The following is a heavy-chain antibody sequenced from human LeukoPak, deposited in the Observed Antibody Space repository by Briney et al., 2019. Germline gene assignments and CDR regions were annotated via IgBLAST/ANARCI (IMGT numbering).Heavy chain of an antibody. Sequence: GRSLRLSCAASGFTFSSYAMHWVRQASGKGLEWVAVISYDGSNKYYADSVKGRFTISRDNSKNTLYLQMNSLRAEDTAVYYCARDAGSRGMDVWGQGTTVTVSS. V-gene: IGHV3-30-3*01. CDR1: GFTFSSYA. CDR2: ISYDGSNK. J-gene: IGHJ6*02. CDR3: ARDAGSRGMDV.